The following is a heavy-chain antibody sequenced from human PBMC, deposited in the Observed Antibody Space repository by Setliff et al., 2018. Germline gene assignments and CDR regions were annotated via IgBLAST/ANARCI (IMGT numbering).Heavy chain of an antibody. V-gene: IGHV4-4*08. D-gene: IGHD2-2*03. J-gene: IGHJ3*02. Sequence: ETLSLTCTVSGGSISSNYWSWVRQPPGKGLEWIGYIYTSGSTNYNPSLKSRGTISVGTSRNQFSLKLSSVTAADTAVYYCVRVEAGYCSSTSCYVVGAFDIWGQGTMVTVSS. CDR3: VRVEAGYCSSTSCYVVGAFDI. CDR2: IYTSGST. CDR1: GGSISSNY.